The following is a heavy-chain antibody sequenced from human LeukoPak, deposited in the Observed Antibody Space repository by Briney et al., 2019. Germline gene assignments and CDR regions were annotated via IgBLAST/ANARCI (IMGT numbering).Heavy chain of an antibody. D-gene: IGHD6-13*01. J-gene: IGHJ4*02. CDR3: ARERPPGDSSNWFLEGYFDI. Sequence: SVKVSCKASGYTFTSYDINWVRQAPGQGLEWMGRIIPIFGTANYAQKFQGRVTITTDESTSTAYMELSTLRSDDTAVYYCARERPPGDSSNWFLEGYFDIWGQGTLVTVSS. CDR1: GYTFTSYD. CDR2: IIPIFGTA. V-gene: IGHV1-69*05.